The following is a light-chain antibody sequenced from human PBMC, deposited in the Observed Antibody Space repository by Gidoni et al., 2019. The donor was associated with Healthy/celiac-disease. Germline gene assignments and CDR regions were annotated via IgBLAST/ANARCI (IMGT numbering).Light chain of an antibody. CDR3: QQSYSTPVT. V-gene: IGKV1-39*01. Sequence: DIQMTQSPSSLSASVGDRVTITRRASQSISSYVNWYQQNTGKAPKLLIYAASSLQSGVPSRFGGSGSRTDFTLTISRLQPEDFATYCWQQSYSTPVTFGGGTKVEIK. J-gene: IGKJ4*01. CDR2: AAS. CDR1: QSISSY.